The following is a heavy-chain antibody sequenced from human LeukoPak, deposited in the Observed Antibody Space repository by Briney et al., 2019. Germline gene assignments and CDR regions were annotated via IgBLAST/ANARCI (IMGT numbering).Heavy chain of an antibody. D-gene: IGHD6-19*01. CDR1: GFTVCSNY. CDR2: IYSAGNT. Sequence: PGGSLRLSCVASGFTVCSNYMSWVRQAPGKGLEWVSVIYSAGNTYYADSVKGRFTISRHNSENTLYLHMNSLRVEDTAVYFCARGGTPGYSSGRIDYWGQGTLVTVSS. V-gene: IGHV3-53*04. CDR3: ARGGTPGYSSGRIDY. J-gene: IGHJ4*02.